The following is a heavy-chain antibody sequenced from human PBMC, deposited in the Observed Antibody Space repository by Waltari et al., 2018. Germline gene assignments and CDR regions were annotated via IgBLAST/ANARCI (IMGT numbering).Heavy chain of an antibody. CDR3: ASHYGSGTYNNFFVY. CDR1: GFTFSSYA. J-gene: IGHJ4*02. D-gene: IGHD3-10*01. V-gene: IGHV3-23*01. CDR2: IGAGGGT. Sequence: EVQLLESGGNLVQLGGSLRLSCAASGFTFSSYAMSWVRQAPGRRLEWVSAIGAGGGTYYADSVEGRFTTSRDNSKSTLYLQMNSLTGEDTAVYYCASHYGSGTYNNFFVYWGQGALVTVSS.